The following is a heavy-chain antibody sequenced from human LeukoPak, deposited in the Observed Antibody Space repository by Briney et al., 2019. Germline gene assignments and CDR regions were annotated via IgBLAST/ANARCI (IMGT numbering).Heavy chain of an antibody. CDR2: ISYDGSNK. Sequence: GRSLRLSCAASGFTFSSYGMHWVRQAPGKGLEWVAVISYDGSNKYYADSVKGRFTISRDNSKNTLYLQMNSLRAEDTAVYYCAKDSGQQLWMGATGAFDIWGQGTMVTVSS. J-gene: IGHJ3*02. V-gene: IGHV3-30*18. CDR3: AKDSGQQLWMGATGAFDI. D-gene: IGHD6-13*01. CDR1: GFTFSSYG.